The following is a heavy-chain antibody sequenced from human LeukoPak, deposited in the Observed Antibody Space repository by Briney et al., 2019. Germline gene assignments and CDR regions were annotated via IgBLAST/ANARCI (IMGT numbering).Heavy chain of an antibody. V-gene: IGHV3-23*01. D-gene: IGHD3-10*01. Sequence: GGSLRLSCAASGFTFSRFAMNWVRQAPGKGLEWVATIIDNGDRTYYADSVRGRFTLSRDNSNNTLSLQMNSLRAEDTATYYCSKGITLVRGFTDFDYWGQGTLVTVSP. J-gene: IGHJ4*02. CDR2: IIDNGDRT. CDR3: SKGITLVRGFTDFDY. CDR1: GFTFSRFA.